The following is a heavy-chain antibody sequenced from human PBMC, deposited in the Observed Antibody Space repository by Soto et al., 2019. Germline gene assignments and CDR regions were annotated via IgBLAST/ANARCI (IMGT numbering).Heavy chain of an antibody. V-gene: IGHV1-69*02. D-gene: IGHD3-10*01. J-gene: IGHJ4*02. CDR2: IIPILGIA. CDR1: GGTFSSYT. Sequence: QVQLVQSGAEVKKPGSSVKVSCKASGGTFSSYTISWVRQAPGQGLEWMGRIIPILGIANYAQKFQGRVTITADKSTSTASMELSSLRSEDTAVYYCANRDYGSGSYFRNDYWGQGTLVTVSS. CDR3: ANRDYGSGSYFRNDY.